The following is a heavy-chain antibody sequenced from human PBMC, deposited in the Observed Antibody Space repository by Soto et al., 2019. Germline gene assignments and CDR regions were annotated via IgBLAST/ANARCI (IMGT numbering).Heavy chain of an antibody. J-gene: IGHJ4*02. CDR2: IWYDGSNK. D-gene: IGHD6-19*01. CDR1: GFTFSSYG. V-gene: IGHV3-33*06. CDR3: AKDLAVAGSRNTYYFDY. Sequence: GGSLRLSCAASGFTFSSYGMHWVRQAPGKGLEWVAVIWYDGSNKYYADSVKGRFTISRDNSKNTLYLQMNSLRAEDTAVYYCAKDLAVAGSRNTYYFDYWGQGTLVTVSS.